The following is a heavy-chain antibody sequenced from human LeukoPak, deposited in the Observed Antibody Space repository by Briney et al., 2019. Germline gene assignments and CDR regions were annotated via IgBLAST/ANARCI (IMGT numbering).Heavy chain of an antibody. CDR1: GGSFSGYY. V-gene: IGHV4-59*01. CDR2: IYYSRTT. CDR3: VRRQWELQYFDL. J-gene: IGHJ2*01. D-gene: IGHD1-26*01. Sequence: SETLSLTCAVYGGSFSGYYWSWIRQPPGKGLEWIGYIYYSRTTEYNPSLKSRVTISADTSKNQFSLKLNSVTAADTAVYYCVRRQWELQYFDLWGRGTLVAVSS.